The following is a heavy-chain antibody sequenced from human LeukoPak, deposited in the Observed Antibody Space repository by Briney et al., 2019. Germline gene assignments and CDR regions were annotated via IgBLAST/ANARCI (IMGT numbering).Heavy chain of an antibody. J-gene: IGHJ4*02. D-gene: IGHD2-8*01. Sequence: SETLSLTCGVSGGSITSTNWWSWVRQPPGQGLEWIGEVSLSGLTNYNPSLSSRIIMALDTSKNHLSLHLTSVTAADTAVYYCSRENGAFSPFGYWGQGYLVTVSS. CDR2: VSLSGLT. CDR3: SRENGAFSPFGY. V-gene: IGHV4-4*02. CDR1: GGSITSTNW.